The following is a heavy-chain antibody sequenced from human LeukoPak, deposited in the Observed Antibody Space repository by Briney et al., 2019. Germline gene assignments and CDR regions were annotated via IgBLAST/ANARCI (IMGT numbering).Heavy chain of an antibody. Sequence: PGGSLRLSCAASGFTFSSYAMSWVRQAPGKGLEWVSAISGSGGSTYYADSVKGRFTISRDNSKNTLYLQMNSLRAEDTAVYYCAKGNRSGYRYYYGMDVWGQGTTVTVSS. V-gene: IGHV3-23*01. D-gene: IGHD3-22*01. J-gene: IGHJ6*02. CDR2: ISGSGGST. CDR1: GFTFSSYA. CDR3: AKGNRSGYRYYYGMDV.